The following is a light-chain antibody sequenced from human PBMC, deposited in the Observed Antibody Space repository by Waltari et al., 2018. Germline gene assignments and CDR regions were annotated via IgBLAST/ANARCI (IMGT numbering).Light chain of an antibody. J-gene: IGLJ2*01. Sequence: QSALTQPASVSGSPGQSLTISCTGTSSYVGSANLVPWSQQPPGQAPKLRIYEGSKRPSGVSNRFSGSKSGNTASLTISGLQAEDEADYYCCSYAGSSTLVFGGGTKLTVL. CDR3: CSYAGSSTLV. CDR2: EGS. V-gene: IGLV2-23*01. CDR1: SSYVGSANL.